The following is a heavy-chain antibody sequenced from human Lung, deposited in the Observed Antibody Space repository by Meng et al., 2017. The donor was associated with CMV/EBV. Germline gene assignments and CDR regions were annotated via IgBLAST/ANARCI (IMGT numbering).Heavy chain of an antibody. Sequence: QVQVGQSGPAPVQPWEPPSLTCAVSGDSITTHSWWAWVRQPPGKGLEWIGEIRDSGSSAYHPSLKGRVSMSIAKTKNQFSLKPTSVTAADTDVYHCLRRSGGSVWGQGTLVTVSS. J-gene: IGHJ1*01. CDR2: IRDSGSS. CDR3: LRRSGGSV. V-gene: IGHV4-4*02. D-gene: IGHD3-10*01. CDR1: GDSITTHSW.